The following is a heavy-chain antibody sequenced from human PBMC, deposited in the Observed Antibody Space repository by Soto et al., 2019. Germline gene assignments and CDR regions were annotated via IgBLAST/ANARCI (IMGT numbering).Heavy chain of an antibody. CDR3: ARYYFPDRAFDS. CDR2: LYSTGTI. D-gene: IGHD1-26*01. Sequence: SETLSLTCTVSGDSINGPAWGWLRQPPGKALEWIGHLYSTGTIQYNPSLKGRISMSIDKPRNEFSLRLSSVTAAETAIYYCARYYFPDRAFDSWGQGTLVTLSS. V-gene: IGHV4-59*11. CDR1: GDSINGPA. J-gene: IGHJ4*02.